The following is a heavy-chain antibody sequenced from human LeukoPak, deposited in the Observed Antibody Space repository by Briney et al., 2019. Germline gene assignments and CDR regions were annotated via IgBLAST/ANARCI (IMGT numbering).Heavy chain of an antibody. V-gene: IGHV3-48*03. CDR1: GFTFSSYE. D-gene: IGHD3-10*02. CDR2: ISSSGSTI. Sequence: QTGGSLRLSCAASGFTFSSYEMNWVRQAPGKGLEWVSYISSSGSTIYYADSMKGRFTISRDNAKNSLYLQMNSLRAEDTAVYYCAELGITMIGGVWGKGTTVTISS. J-gene: IGHJ6*04. CDR3: AELGITMIGGV.